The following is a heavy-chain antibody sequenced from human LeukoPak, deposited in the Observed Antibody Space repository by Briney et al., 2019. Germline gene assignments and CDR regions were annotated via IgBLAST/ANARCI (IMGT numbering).Heavy chain of an antibody. J-gene: IGHJ3*02. Sequence: GGSLRLSCAASGFTFSSYSMNWVRQAPGKGLEWVSSISSSSSYIYYADSVKGRFTISRDNAKNLLYLQMNSLRAEDTAVYYCARDMSGYSYGYVTGAFDIWGQGTMVTVSS. D-gene: IGHD5-18*01. V-gene: IGHV3-21*01. CDR1: GFTFSSYS. CDR2: ISSSSSYI. CDR3: ARDMSGYSYGYVTGAFDI.